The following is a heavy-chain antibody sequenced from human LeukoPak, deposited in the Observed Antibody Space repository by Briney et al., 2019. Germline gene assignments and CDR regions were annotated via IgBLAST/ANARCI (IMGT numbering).Heavy chain of an antibody. Sequence: GGSLRLSCAASGFTFDDYAMHWVRQAPGKGLEWVSGISWNSGSIGYADSVKGRFTISRDNAKNSLYLQMNSLRAEDTALYYCAKGGVWFGEYPYYFDYWGQGTLVTVSS. CDR1: GFTFDDYA. D-gene: IGHD3-10*01. CDR3: AKGGVWFGEYPYYFDY. CDR2: ISWNSGSI. V-gene: IGHV3-9*01. J-gene: IGHJ4*02.